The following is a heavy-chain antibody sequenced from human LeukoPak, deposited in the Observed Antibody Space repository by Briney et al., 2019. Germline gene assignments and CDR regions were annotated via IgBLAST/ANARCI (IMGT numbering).Heavy chain of an antibody. D-gene: IGHD2/OR15-2a*01. Sequence: SETLSLTCTVSGGSISSYYWSWIRQPPGKGLEWIGYIYYSGSTNYNPSLKSRVTISVDTSKNQFSLKLSSVTAADTAVYYCARGRLSKQAPTSYYYGMDVWGQGTTVTVSS. CDR2: IYYSGST. J-gene: IGHJ6*02. CDR3: ARGRLSKQAPTSYYYGMDV. CDR1: GGSISSYY. V-gene: IGHV4-59*08.